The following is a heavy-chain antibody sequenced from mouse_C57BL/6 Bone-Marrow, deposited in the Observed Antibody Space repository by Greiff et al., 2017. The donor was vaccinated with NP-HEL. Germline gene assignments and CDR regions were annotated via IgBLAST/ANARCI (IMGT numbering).Heavy chain of an antibody. D-gene: IGHD1-1*01. CDR3: ATYYYGSSPLDY. J-gene: IGHJ2*01. Sequence: EVKLMESGAELVRPGASVKLSCTASGFNIKDDYMHWVKQRPEQGLEWIGWIDPENGDTEYASKFQGKTTITADTSSNTAYLQPSSLTSEDTAVYYCATYYYGSSPLDYWGQGTTLTVSS. CDR1: GFNIKDDY. CDR2: IDPENGDT. V-gene: IGHV14-4*01.